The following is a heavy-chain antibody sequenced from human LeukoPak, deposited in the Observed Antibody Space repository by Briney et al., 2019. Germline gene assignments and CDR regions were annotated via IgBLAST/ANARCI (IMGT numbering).Heavy chain of an antibody. J-gene: IGHJ4*02. CDR3: ARSELLWFGGVNSGFDY. Sequence: LXLTXTVXGGSIXSXXWSWVRQPPGKXVEWGGDIYYIGSTNYTPSLKRRVTISVDPSKHQFSLKLSSVTAADPAVYYCARSELLWFGGVNSGFDYWGQGTLVTVSS. CDR1: GGSIXSXX. CDR2: IYYIGST. D-gene: IGHD3-10*01. V-gene: IGHV4-59*01.